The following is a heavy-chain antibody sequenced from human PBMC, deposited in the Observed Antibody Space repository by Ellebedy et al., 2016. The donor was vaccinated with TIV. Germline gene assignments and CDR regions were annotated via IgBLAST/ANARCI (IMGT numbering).Heavy chain of an antibody. J-gene: IGHJ4*02. V-gene: IGHV3-73*01. Sequence: GGSLRLXCAASGFTFSGSSMHWVRQASGKGLEWLGRIRSKTYSYATAYAASIEDRFIMSRDDSKDTAYLQLNSLKTEDTAIYYCTSIDYWGQGILVTVSS. CDR1: GFTFSGSS. CDR2: IRSKTYSYAT. CDR3: TSIDY.